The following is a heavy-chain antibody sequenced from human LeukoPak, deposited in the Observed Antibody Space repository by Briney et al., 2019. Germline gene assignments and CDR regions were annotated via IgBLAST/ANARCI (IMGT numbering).Heavy chain of an antibody. CDR2: INQDGSEK. Sequence: GGSLRLSCAASGFTFSTYWMSWVRQAPGKGLEWVANINQDGSEKYSVDSVKGRFTMSRDNAKSSVYLQMDYLRADDTAVYYCARDRALYDSRRGYYYTEDDYWGQGTLVTVSS. CDR3: ARDRALYDSRRGYYYTEDDY. CDR1: GFTFSTYW. D-gene: IGHD3-22*01. J-gene: IGHJ4*02. V-gene: IGHV3-7*01.